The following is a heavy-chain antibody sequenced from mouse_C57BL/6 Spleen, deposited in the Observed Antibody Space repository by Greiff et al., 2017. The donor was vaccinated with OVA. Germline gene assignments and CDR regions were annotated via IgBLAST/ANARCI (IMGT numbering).Heavy chain of an antibody. CDR3: ARGGYGNYPDY. J-gene: IGHJ2*01. CDR1: GYAFTNYL. V-gene: IGHV1-54*01. Sequence: QVQLQQSGAELVRPGTSVKVSCKASGYAFTNYLIEWVKQRPGQGLEWIGVINPGSGGTNYNEKFKGKATLTADKSSSTAYMQLSSLTSEDSAVYFCARGGYGNYPDYWGQGTTLTVSS. CDR2: INPGSGGT. D-gene: IGHD2-1*01.